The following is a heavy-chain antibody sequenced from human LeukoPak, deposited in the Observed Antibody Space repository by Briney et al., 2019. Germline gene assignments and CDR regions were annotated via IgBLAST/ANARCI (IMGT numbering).Heavy chain of an antibody. Sequence: GGSLRLSCAASGFTFSNYGMIWVRHAPGKGLEWVSVISNSGSSTDYAASVKGRFTISRDNSKNTLYLQMNSLRAEDTAVYYCAKDRRDTASGVDYWGQGTLVTVSS. CDR2: ISNSGSST. CDR3: AKDRRDTASGVDY. D-gene: IGHD5-18*01. J-gene: IGHJ4*02. CDR1: GFTFSNYG. V-gene: IGHV3-23*01.